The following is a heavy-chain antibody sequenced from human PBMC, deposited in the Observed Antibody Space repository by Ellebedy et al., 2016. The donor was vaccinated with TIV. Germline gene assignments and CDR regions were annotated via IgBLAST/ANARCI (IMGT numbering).Heavy chain of an antibody. CDR2: ISSSSSYI. D-gene: IGHD3-3*01. J-gene: IGHJ6*02. V-gene: IGHV3-21*01. CDR3: ARERYYDFWSGYYSSVAVYYYYGMDV. CDR1: GFTFSSYS. Sequence: PGGSLRLSCAASGFTFSSYSMNWVRQAPGKGLEWVSSISSSSSYIYYADSVKGRFTISRDNAKNSLYLQMNSLRAEDTAVYYCARERYYDFWSGYYSSVAVYYYYGMDVWGQGTTVTVSS.